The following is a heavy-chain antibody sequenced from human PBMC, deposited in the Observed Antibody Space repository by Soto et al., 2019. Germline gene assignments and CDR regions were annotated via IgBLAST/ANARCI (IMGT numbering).Heavy chain of an antibody. CDR3: ASMVRGPYYFDY. D-gene: IGHD3-10*01. Sequence: SETLSLTCTFSCGSIISYYWSWIRQPPGKGLEWIGYIYYSGSTNYNPSLKSRVTISVDTSKNQFSLKLSSVTAADTAVYYCASMVRGPYYFDYWGQGTLVTVSS. J-gene: IGHJ4*02. CDR1: CGSIISYY. V-gene: IGHV4-59*01. CDR2: IYYSGST.